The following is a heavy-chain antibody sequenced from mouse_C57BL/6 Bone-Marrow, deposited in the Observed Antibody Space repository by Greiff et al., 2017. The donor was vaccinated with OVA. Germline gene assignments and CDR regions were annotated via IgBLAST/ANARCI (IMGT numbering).Heavy chain of an antibody. J-gene: IGHJ3*01. Sequence: EVMLVESGGGLVQPGGSLKLSCAASGFTFSDYYMYWVRQTPEKRLEWVAYISNGGGSTYYPDTVKGRFTISRDNAKNTLYLQMSRLKSEDTAMYYCARRDGYYGFAYWGQGTLVTVSA. CDR1: GFTFSDYY. CDR2: ISNGGGST. D-gene: IGHD2-3*01. CDR3: ARRDGYYGFAY. V-gene: IGHV5-12*01.